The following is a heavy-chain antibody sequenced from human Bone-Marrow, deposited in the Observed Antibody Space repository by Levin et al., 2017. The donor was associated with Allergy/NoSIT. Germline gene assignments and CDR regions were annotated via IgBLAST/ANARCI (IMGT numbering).Heavy chain of an antibody. Sequence: GESLKISCKASGYTFTSYYMHWVRQAPGQGLEWMGMINPSGGSTAYAQEFQGRVTMAKDTSTSTVYMELSSLRSEDTAVYYCARNSDSGLDYWGQGTLFTVT. J-gene: IGHJ4*02. V-gene: IGHV1-46*01. CDR1: GYTFTSYY. D-gene: IGHD3-22*01. CDR3: ARNSDSGLDY. CDR2: INPSGGST.